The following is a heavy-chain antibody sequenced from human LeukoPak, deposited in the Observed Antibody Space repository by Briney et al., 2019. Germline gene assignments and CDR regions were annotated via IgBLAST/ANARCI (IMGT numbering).Heavy chain of an antibody. J-gene: IGHJ5*02. CDR2: IYYSGSF. V-gene: IGHV4-59*01. Sequence: SETLSLTCTVSGGSISSYYWTWIRQPPGKGLEWIGYIYYSGSFNYNPSLKSRVTISVDTSKNQFSLKLSSVTAADTAVYYCARGIYSVFDPWGQGTLVTVSS. CDR1: GGSISSYY. CDR3: ARGIYSVFDP. D-gene: IGHD4-11*01.